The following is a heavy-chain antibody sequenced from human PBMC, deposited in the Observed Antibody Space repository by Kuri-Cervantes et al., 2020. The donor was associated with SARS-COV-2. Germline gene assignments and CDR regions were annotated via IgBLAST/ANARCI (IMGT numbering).Heavy chain of an antibody. V-gene: IGHV3-30*18. CDR3: AKDRVGVHDF. J-gene: IGHJ4*02. D-gene: IGHD2-21*01. Sequence: SMKFSSAASGFNFSRTDMHWVRQAPGKGLEWVSFISYDGKNKKCIASGKGRFTISRDNSQNTLYLQMKSMTSEDTAIYYCAKDRVGVHDFWGQGTLVTVSS. CDR2: ISYDGKNK. CDR1: GFNFSRTD.